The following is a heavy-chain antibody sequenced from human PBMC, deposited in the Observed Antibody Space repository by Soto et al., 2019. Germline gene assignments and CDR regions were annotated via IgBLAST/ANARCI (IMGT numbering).Heavy chain of an antibody. CDR2: IYSAGST. V-gene: IGHV3-53*01. Sequence: EVQLVESGGGLIQPGGSLRLSCAASGFSVSSNYMTWVRQAPGKGLEWVSVIYSAGSTYYADSVKGRFTVSRDNARDMLYLQMNSLRAEDTAVYYCAKDMNSVPEYWGQGTLVTVSS. CDR3: AKDMNSVPEY. J-gene: IGHJ4*02. CDR1: GFSVSSNY. D-gene: IGHD1-7*01.